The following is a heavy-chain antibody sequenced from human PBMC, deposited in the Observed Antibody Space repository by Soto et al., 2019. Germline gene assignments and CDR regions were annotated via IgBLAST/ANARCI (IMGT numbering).Heavy chain of an antibody. CDR3: ARAADYGGSRGGMDG. J-gene: IGHJ6*02. CDR2: IYYSGST. V-gene: IGHV4-31*03. Sequence: QVRLEESGPGLVKPSETLSLICSVSGGSVNNANYFWNWIRHHPENGLEWIGYIYYSGSTRYNPSFKTRAALSIDTFNNQFSLRLNSVTVADTAVYFCARAADYGGSRGGMDGWGRGTTVTVSS. D-gene: IGHD4-17*01. CDR1: GGSVNNANYF.